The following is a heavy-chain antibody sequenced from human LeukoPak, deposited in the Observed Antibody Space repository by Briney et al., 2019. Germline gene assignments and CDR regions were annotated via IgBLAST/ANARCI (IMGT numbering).Heavy chain of an antibody. CDR3: AREGATDWYFHL. CDR2: INSDGSST. D-gene: IGHD5-12*01. J-gene: IGHJ2*01. V-gene: IGHV3-74*01. CDR1: GFXFSSYW. Sequence: GGSLRLSCAASGFXFSSYWIHWVRQAPGKGLVWVSRINSDGSSTSYADSVKGRFTISRDNAKNTLYLQMSSLRAEDTAVYYCAREGATDWYFHLWGRGTLVTVSS.